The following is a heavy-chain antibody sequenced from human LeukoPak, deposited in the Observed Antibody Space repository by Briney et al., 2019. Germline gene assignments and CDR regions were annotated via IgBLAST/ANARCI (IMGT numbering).Heavy chain of an antibody. V-gene: IGHV3-33*01. Sequence: GGSLRLSCAASGFTFSSYGMHWVRQAPGKGLEWVAVIWYDGSNKYYADSVKGRFTISRDNSKNTLYLQMNSLRAEDTAVYYCARGTCGGDCQEVYYYYYGMDVWGQGTTVTVSS. CDR3: ARGTCGGDCQEVYYYYYGMDV. CDR1: GFTFSSYG. CDR2: IWYDGSNK. J-gene: IGHJ6*02. D-gene: IGHD2-21*02.